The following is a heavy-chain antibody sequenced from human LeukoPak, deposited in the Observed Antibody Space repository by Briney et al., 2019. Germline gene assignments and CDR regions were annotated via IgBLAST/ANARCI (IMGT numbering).Heavy chain of an antibody. CDR1: GGSISSYY. D-gene: IGHD3-10*01. Sequence: SETLSLTCTVSGGSISSYYWSWIRQPPGKGLEWIGYIYYSGSTNYNPSLKSRVTISVDTSKNQFSLKLSSVTAADTAVYYCASWYYGSGNYAKFDYWGQGTLVTVSS. CDR2: IYYSGST. J-gene: IGHJ4*02. V-gene: IGHV4-59*08. CDR3: ASWYYGSGNYAKFDY.